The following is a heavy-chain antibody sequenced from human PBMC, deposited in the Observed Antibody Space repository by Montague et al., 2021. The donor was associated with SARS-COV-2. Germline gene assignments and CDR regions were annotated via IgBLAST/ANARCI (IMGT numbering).Heavy chain of an antibody. V-gene: IGHV4-39*01. D-gene: IGHD3-22*01. CDR1: GGSISSSSYY. J-gene: IGHJ2*01. CDR2: IYYSGST. CDR3: ARHHYDSSGYYSPWYFDL. Sequence: SETLSLTCTVSGGSISSSSYYWGWIRQPPGKGLEWIGSIYYSGSTYYNPSLKSRVTISVDTSENQFSLKLSSVTAADTAVYYCARHHYDSSGYYSPWYFDLWGRGTLVIVSS.